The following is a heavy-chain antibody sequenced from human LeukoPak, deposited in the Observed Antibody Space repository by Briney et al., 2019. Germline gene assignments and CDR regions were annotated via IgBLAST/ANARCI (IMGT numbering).Heavy chain of an antibody. D-gene: IGHD4-17*01. CDR2: ISSSGSTI. J-gene: IGHJ4*02. Sequence: GGSLRLSCAASGFTFSSYEMNWVRQAPGKGLDWVSYISSSGSTIYYADSVKGRFTISRDNSKNTLYLQMNSLRAEDTAVYYCAREEYGDYVGYFDYWGQGTLVTVSS. CDR1: GFTFSSYE. CDR3: AREEYGDYVGYFDY. V-gene: IGHV3-48*03.